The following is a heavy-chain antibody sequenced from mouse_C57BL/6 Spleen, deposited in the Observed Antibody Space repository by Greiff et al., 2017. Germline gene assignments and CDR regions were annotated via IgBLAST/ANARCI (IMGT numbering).Heavy chain of an antibody. V-gene: IGHV1-26*01. CDR2: INPNNGGT. D-gene: IGHD1-1*01. CDR1: GYTFTDYY. J-gene: IGHJ2*01. Sequence: EVQLQQSGPELVKPGASVKISCKASGYTFTDYYMNWVKQSHGKSLEWIGDINPNNGGTSYNQKFKGKATLTVDKSSSTAYMELRSLTSEDSAVYYCARRYGSRGPFDYWGQGTTLTVSS. CDR3: ARRYGSRGPFDY.